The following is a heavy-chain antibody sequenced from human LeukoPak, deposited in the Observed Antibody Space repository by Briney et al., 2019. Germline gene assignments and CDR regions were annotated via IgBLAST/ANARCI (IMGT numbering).Heavy chain of an antibody. Sequence: SETLSLTCAVSGGSISSGGYSWRWIRQPPGKGLEWIGYLSYIGSTYYNPSLKSRVTISIDTSKNQFSLKLSSVTAADTAVYYCARGERYDFHFDYWGQGTLVTVSS. V-gene: IGHV4-30-4*07. CDR2: LSYIGST. J-gene: IGHJ4*02. CDR3: ARGERYDFHFDY. D-gene: IGHD3-3*01. CDR1: GGSISSGGYS.